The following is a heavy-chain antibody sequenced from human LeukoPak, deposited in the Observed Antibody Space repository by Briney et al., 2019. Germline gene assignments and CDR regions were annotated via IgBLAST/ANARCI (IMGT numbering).Heavy chain of an antibody. CDR1: GGSFSGYY. J-gene: IGHJ4*02. CDR2: INHSGST. CDR3: AYSNYDPTFDY. D-gene: IGHD4-11*01. V-gene: IGHV4-34*01. Sequence: SETLSLTCAMYGGSFSGYYWSWIRQPPGKGLEWIGEINHSGSTNYNPSLKSRVTMSVDTSKSQFSLKVNSVTAADTATYYCAYSNYDPTFDYWGQGTLVTVSS.